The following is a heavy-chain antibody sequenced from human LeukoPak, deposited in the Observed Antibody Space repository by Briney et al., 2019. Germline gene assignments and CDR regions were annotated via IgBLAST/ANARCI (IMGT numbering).Heavy chain of an antibody. CDR1: GGSISSYY. D-gene: IGHD6-6*01. CDR2: IYYSGST. Sequence: SETLSLTCTVSGGSISSYYWSWIRQPPGKGLEWIGSIYYSGSTYYNPSLKSRVTISVDTSKNQFSLKLSSVTAADTAVYYCARDWGVSARPGYMDVWGKGTTVTVSS. V-gene: IGHV4-39*07. J-gene: IGHJ6*03. CDR3: ARDWGVSARPGYMDV.